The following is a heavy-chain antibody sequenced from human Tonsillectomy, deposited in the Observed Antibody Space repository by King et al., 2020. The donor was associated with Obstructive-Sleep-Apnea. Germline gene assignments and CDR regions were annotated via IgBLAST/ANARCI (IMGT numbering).Heavy chain of an antibody. CDR2: IYSGGSA. Sequence: VQLVESGGGLVQPGGSLRLSCAASGFTDSSNYMSCVRQDPGKELEWGSVIYSGGSANYADTVKGRFTITRDNSRNTLYLQMNSLRAEDTAVYYCARGTRWLTGADFDYWGQGTLVTVSS. CDR1: GFTDSSNY. J-gene: IGHJ4*02. V-gene: IGHV3-66*01. D-gene: IGHD1-20*01. CDR3: ARGTRWLTGADFDY.